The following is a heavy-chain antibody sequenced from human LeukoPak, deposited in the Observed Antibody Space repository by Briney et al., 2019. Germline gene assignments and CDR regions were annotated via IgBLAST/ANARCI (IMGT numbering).Heavy chain of an antibody. CDR2: IYSGGST. CDR3: ARGYDFWSGNFDY. CDR1: GFTVSSNY. V-gene: IGHV3-53*01. J-gene: IGHJ4*02. Sequence: GGSLRLSCAASGFTVSSNYMSWVRQAPGKGLEWVSVIYSGGSTYYADSVKGRFTISRDNSKNTLYLQMNSLRAEDTAVYYCARGYDFWSGNFDYWGQGTLVTVPS. D-gene: IGHD3-3*01.